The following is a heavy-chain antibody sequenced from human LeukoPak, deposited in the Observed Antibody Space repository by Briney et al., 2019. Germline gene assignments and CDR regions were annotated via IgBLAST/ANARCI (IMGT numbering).Heavy chain of an antibody. CDR2: VSPYNGDT. CDR3: AKDWNILTGRNCFDP. J-gene: IGHJ5*02. V-gene: IGHV1-18*01. D-gene: IGHD3-9*01. Sequence: ASVKVSCKASGYTFSSYDINWVRQAPGQGLEWMGWVSPYNGDTNYAQKFQGRVTMSTDTSTSTAYMELRSLRFDDTAIYYCAKDWNILTGRNCFDPWGQGTLVTVSS. CDR1: GYTFSSYD.